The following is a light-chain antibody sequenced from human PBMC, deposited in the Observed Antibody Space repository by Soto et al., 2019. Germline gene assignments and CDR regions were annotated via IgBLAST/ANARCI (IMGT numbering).Light chain of an antibody. CDR2: DAS. V-gene: IGKV3-11*01. Sequence: EIVLTQSPVTLSLSPGERATLSCRASQSVTNSLAWYQQKPGQAPRLLVYDASNRATGIPTRFSGSGSGTDFALTFSNLERGEFAVYYGHQYGSQPPSITFGPGTKVDIK. CDR3: HQYGSQPPSIT. CDR1: QSVTNS. J-gene: IGKJ3*01.